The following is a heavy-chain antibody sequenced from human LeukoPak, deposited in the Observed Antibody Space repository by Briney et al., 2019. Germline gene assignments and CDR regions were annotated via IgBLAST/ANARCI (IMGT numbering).Heavy chain of an antibody. CDR1: GYTFTGYY. V-gene: IGHV1-2*02. CDR3: ARVSSSWDIGTVYHYYYMDV. Sequence: ASVKVSCKASGYTFTGYYMHWVRQAPGQGLEWMGWINPNSGGTNYAQKFQGRVTMTRDTSISTAYMELSRLRSDDTAVYYCARVSSSWDIGTVYHYYYMDVWGKGTTVTVSS. CDR2: INPNSGGT. J-gene: IGHJ6*03. D-gene: IGHD6-13*01.